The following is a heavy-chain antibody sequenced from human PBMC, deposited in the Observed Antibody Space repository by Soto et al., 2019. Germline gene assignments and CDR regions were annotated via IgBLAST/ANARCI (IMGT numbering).Heavy chain of an antibody. V-gene: IGHV3-23*01. J-gene: IGHJ3*02. CDR2: ISGSGGTI. Sequence: GGSLRLSCAASGFTFSSSGMSWVRQAPGKGLERVSGISGSGGTIYHADSVKGRFTISRDNSKDTLYLQMNSLRAEDTAVYYCARGGLFYAFDIWGQGTVVTVSS. CDR3: ARGGLFYAFDI. CDR1: GFTFSSSG. D-gene: IGHD3-3*01.